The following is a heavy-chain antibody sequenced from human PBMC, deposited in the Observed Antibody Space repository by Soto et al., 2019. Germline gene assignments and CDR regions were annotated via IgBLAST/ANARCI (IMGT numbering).Heavy chain of an antibody. V-gene: IGHV2-70*17. Sequence: SGPTLVNPTQTLTLTCTFSGFSLTTNGMCVSWIRQPPGKAPEWLVRIDWDDDKFYSTSLKTRLTVPKDTSKNLVVLTMTDMDPVDTATYYCARIPRRFDALGSYFDYWGLGSLVTVSS. CDR2: IDWDDDK. CDR1: GFSLTTNGMC. CDR3: ARIPRRFDALGSYFDY. D-gene: IGHD7-27*01. J-gene: IGHJ4*02.